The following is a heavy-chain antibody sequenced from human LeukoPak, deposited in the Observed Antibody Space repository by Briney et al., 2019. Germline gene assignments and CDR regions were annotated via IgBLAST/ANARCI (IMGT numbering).Heavy chain of an antibody. CDR1: GFTVSSNY. V-gene: IGHV3-53*01. Sequence: PGGSLRLSCAASGFTVSSNYMSWVRQAPGKGLEWVAVIYSGGSTYYAECVKGRFTISRDNSNNTVYIQKNSLKAENTAVYYCARVLGYDSIGYHSDYMDVWGKGTTATVSS. D-gene: IGHD3-22*01. J-gene: IGHJ6*03. CDR3: ARVLGYDSIGYHSDYMDV. CDR2: IYSGGST.